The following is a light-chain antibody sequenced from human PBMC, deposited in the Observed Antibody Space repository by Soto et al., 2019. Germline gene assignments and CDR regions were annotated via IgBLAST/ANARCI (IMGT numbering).Light chain of an antibody. J-gene: IGKJ4*01. CDR2: DES. Sequence: ELVLTQSPGTLSLSPGDRATLSCRASQSVSSSYLAWYQQKPGQAPRLLIYDESSRATGIPDRLSGSGSGTDLTLTISRLEPEDFAVYYCQQYGSSPLTFGGGTKVDIK. CDR1: QSVSSSY. CDR3: QQYGSSPLT. V-gene: IGKV3-20*01.